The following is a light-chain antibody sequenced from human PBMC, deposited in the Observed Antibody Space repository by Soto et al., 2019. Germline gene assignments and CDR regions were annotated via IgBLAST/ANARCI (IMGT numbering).Light chain of an antibody. Sequence: DIQMTQSPSSLSASVGERVTITCRASQSFSNNLNWYQQKPGKAPKFLIYAASSLQSGVPSRFSGSGSGTDFTLTISSLQPEDFATYYCQQSYSTPVTFGGGTKVEIK. CDR2: AAS. CDR1: QSFSNN. J-gene: IGKJ4*01. V-gene: IGKV1-39*01. CDR3: QQSYSTPVT.